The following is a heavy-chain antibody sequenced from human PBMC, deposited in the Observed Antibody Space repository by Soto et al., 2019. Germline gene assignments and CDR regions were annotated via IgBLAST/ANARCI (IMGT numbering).Heavy chain of an antibody. V-gene: IGHV3-15*07. CDR2: IKSKTDGGTT. CDR3: TTDIELGYCSGGSCYSYYGMDV. Sequence: GGSLRLSCAASGFTFSNAWMNWVRQAPGKGLEWVGRIKSKTDGGTTDYAAPVKGRFTISRDDSKNTLYLQMNSLKTEDTAVYYCTTDIELGYCSGGSCYSYYGMDVWGQGTTVTVSS. J-gene: IGHJ6*02. D-gene: IGHD2-15*01. CDR1: GFTFSNAW.